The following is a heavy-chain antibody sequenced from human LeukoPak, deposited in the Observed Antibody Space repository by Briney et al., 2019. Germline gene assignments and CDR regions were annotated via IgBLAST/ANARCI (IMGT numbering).Heavy chain of an antibody. CDR2: MNPNSGNT. V-gene: IGHV1-8*03. CDR3: VRAAEHLVGVWAVYQYYYMAV. J-gene: IGHJ6*03. CDR1: GYTFTSYD. Sequence: ASVKVSCKASGYTFTSYDINWVRQAPGQGLEWKGWMNPNSGNTAYAQKFQGRGTITRNTSISTAFMELSSLRAEDTAVEYWVRAAEHLVGVWAVYQYYYMAVWGNGTTVTVSS. D-gene: IGHD6-6*01.